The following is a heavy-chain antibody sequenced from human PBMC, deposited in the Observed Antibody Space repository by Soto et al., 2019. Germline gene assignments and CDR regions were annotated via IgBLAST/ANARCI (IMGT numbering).Heavy chain of an antibody. D-gene: IGHD6-19*01. CDR3: ARAVAVPASCDF. CDR2: INAGNGNT. J-gene: IGHJ4*02. CDR1: GYSFTSYA. V-gene: IGHV1-3*01. Sequence: ASLKVSCKASGYSFTSYAMHWVRQAPGQRLEWMGWINAGNGNTKYSQKFQGRVTITRDTSASTAYMELSSLRSEDTAMYYCARAVAVPASCDFWGQGTLVTVSS.